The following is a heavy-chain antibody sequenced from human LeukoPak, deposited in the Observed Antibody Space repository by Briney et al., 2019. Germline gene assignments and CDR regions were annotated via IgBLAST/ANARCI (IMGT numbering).Heavy chain of an antibody. D-gene: IGHD3-3*01. Sequence: GGSLRLSCAGSGFIFSDFYMSWIRQAPGKGLEWVANIKQDGSEKYYVDSVKGRFTISRDNAKNSLYLQMNSLRAEDTAVYYCARVSPPYYDFYYYGMDVWGQGTTVTVSS. CDR2: IKQDGSEK. CDR3: ARVSPPYYDFYYYGMDV. J-gene: IGHJ6*02. CDR1: GFIFSDFY. V-gene: IGHV3-7*01.